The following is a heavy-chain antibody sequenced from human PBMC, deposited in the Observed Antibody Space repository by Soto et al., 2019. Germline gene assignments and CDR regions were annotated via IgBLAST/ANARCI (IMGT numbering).Heavy chain of an antibody. Sequence: GESLKISCKGSGYTFTNYWIGWVRQMPGKGLEWMGIIYPGDSDTRYSPSFQGQVTISADKSISAAYLQWSSLKASDTAMYYCARPSTIWNDGGYFDYWGQGTLVTVSS. CDR1: GYTFTNYW. CDR2: IYPGDSDT. CDR3: ARPSTIWNDGGYFDY. J-gene: IGHJ4*02. V-gene: IGHV5-51*01. D-gene: IGHD1-1*01.